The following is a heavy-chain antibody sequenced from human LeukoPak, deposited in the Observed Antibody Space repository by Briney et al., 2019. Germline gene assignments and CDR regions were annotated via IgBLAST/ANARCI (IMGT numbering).Heavy chain of an antibody. D-gene: IGHD3-22*01. Sequence: GGSLRLSCAASGFTFSVYAMSWVRQVPGKGLEWVSTLSGSGTTTFYANSVKGRFTISRDSSKNTLYLQMNNLRAADTALYYCTKDYDTVGYYSSDYWGQGTLVTVSS. V-gene: IGHV3-23*01. J-gene: IGHJ4*02. CDR2: LSGSGTTT. CDR3: TKDYDTVGYYSSDY. CDR1: GFTFSVYA.